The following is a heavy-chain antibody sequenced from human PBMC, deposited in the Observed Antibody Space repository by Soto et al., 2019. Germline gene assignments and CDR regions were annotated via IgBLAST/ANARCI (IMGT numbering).Heavy chain of an antibody. CDR2: TIGSGGST. V-gene: IGHV3-23*01. Sequence: GGSLRLCCAASGFTFSNYAISWVRQGPGEGLEWVSTTIGSGGSTYYTDSVKGRFTVSRDNSRNTLYMEMNSLRAEDTAVYHCAKGEQSDCYYFYSWARRSLVTGSA. CDR1: GFTFSNYA. CDR3: AKGEQSDCYYFYS. J-gene: IGHJ5*01. D-gene: IGHD3-22*01.